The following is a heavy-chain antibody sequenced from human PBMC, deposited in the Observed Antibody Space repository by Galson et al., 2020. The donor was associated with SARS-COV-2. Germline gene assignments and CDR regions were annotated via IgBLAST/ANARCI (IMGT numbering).Heavy chain of an antibody. J-gene: IGHJ4*02. V-gene: IGHV1-46*01. D-gene: IGHD4-4*01. CDR1: GYTFTSYY. Sequence: ASVKVSCKASGYTFTSYYLHWVRPAPGQGLEWMGITNPSGGGQTYAQKFQGRVTMTRDTSTSTVDMELRSLRSADTAVYDCARDSQGGNDYNYLLFWGQGTLVTVAS. CDR3: ARDSQGGNDYNYLLF. CDR2: TNPSGGGQ.